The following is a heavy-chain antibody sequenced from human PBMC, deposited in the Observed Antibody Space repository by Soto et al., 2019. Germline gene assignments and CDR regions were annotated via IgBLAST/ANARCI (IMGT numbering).Heavy chain of an antibody. Sequence: PGGSLRLSCAASGFTFSTYAMHWVRQAPGKGLEWVAAIWYDGSNKYYADSVKGQFIISRDNSKNTLYLQMNSLRAEDTAVYYCAREKDCSSASCYRGHFDYWGQGTLVT. J-gene: IGHJ4*02. V-gene: IGHV3-33*01. CDR2: IWYDGSNK. CDR3: AREKDCSSASCYRGHFDY. CDR1: GFTFSTYA. D-gene: IGHD2-2*01.